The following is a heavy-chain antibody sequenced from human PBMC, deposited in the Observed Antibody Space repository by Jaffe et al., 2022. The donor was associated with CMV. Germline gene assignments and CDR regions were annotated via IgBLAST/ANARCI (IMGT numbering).Heavy chain of an antibody. CDR1: GGSFSGYY. CDR3: ARDHDFWSGYYQEFGYYYYMDV. V-gene: IGHV4-34*01. J-gene: IGHJ6*03. CDR2: INHSGST. D-gene: IGHD3-3*01. Sequence: QVQLQQWGAGLLKPSETLSLTCAVYGGSFSGYYWSWIRQPPGKGLEWIGEINHSGSTNYNPSLKSRVTISVDTSKNQFSLKLSSVTAADTAVYYCARDHDFWSGYYQEFGYYYYMDVWGKGTTVTVSS.